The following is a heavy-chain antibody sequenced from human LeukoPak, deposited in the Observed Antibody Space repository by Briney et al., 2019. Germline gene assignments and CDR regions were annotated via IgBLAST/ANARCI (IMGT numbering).Heavy chain of an antibody. Sequence: GGSLRLSCAASGFTFSNYVMSWVRQAPGKGLEWVSGISGSGDSTYYADSVKGRFTISRDNFKNTLYLQMNSLRVEDTAAYYCAKVRAPSGWFNSDYWGQGTLVIVSS. CDR1: GFTFSNYV. J-gene: IGHJ4*02. D-gene: IGHD6-19*01. V-gene: IGHV3-23*01. CDR3: AKVRAPSGWFNSDY. CDR2: ISGSGDST.